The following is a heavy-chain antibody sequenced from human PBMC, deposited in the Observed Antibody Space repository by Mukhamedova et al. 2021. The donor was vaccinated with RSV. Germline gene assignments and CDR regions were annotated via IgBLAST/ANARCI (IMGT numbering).Heavy chain of an antibody. CDR2: ISYDGSNK. D-gene: IGHD3-10*01. CDR1: SSYA. Sequence: SSYAMHWVRQAPGKGLEWVAVISYDGSNKYYADSVKGRFTISRDNSKNTLYLQMNSLRAEDTAVYYCARDGWFGELISEAAFDY. CDR3: ARDGWFGELISEAAFDY. J-gene: IGHJ4*01. V-gene: IGHV3-30-3*01.